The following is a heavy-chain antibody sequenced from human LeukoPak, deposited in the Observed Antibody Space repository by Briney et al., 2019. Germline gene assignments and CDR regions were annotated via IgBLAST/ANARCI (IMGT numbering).Heavy chain of an antibody. V-gene: IGHV1-18*01. D-gene: IGHD3-10*01. CDR3: ARDLAGSGSYYNGLDY. J-gene: IGHJ4*02. Sequence: ASVKVSCKASGYTFTSYGISWVRQAPGQGLEWMGWISAYNGNTNYAQKLQGRVTMTTDTSTSTAYMELRSLRSDDTAVYYCARDLAGSGSYYNGLDYWGQGTLVTVSS. CDR1: GYTFTSYG. CDR2: ISAYNGNT.